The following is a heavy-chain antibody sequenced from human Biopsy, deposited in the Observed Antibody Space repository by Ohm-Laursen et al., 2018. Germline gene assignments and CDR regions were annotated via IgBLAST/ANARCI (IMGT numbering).Heavy chain of an antibody. D-gene: IGHD2-2*01. V-gene: IGHV4-59*01. CDR1: GGSISGYH. CDR2: ISYTGGI. J-gene: IGHJ4*02. CDR3: ARMPHFDY. Sequence: GTLSLTCSVSGGSISGYHWSWIRKSPGKGLEWLAYISYTGGITSNPSLNGRATMSLDTSKNQFSLRLIYVTATDTAVYYCARMPHFDYWGQGILVTVSS.